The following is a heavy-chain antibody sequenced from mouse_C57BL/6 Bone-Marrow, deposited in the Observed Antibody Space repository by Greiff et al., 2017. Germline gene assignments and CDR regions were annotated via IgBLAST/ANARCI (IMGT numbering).Heavy chain of an antibody. Sequence: QVQLQQSGPELVKPGASVKLSCKASGYTFTRYDINWVKQRPGQGLGWIGWIYPRDGSTTYNEKFKGKATLTVDTSSSTAYMERHSLTSEASAVYFCARDYGSSYWYVDVWGTGTTVTVSS. J-gene: IGHJ1*03. CDR1: GYTFTRYD. V-gene: IGHV1-85*01. CDR3: ARDYGSSYWYVDV. CDR2: IYPRDGST. D-gene: IGHD1-1*01.